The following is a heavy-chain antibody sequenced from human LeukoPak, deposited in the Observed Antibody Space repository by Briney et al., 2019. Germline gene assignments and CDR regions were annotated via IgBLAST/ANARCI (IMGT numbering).Heavy chain of an antibody. V-gene: IGHV1-2*02. Sequence: GASVKVSCKASGYTFTGYYMHWVRQAPGQGLEWMGWINPNSGGTNYAQTFQGRVTMTRDTSISTAYMELSRLRSDDTAVYYCARGLYSYGQYYFDYWGQGTLVTVSS. CDR2: INPNSGGT. CDR3: ARGLYSYGQYYFDY. CDR1: GYTFTGYY. J-gene: IGHJ4*02. D-gene: IGHD5-18*01.